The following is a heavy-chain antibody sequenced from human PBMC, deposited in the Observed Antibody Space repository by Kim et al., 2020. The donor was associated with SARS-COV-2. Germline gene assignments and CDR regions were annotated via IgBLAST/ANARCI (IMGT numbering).Heavy chain of an antibody. J-gene: IGHJ4*02. CDR1: GDSISNKE. V-gene: IGHV4-4*07. Sequence: SETLSLTCSVSGDSISNKEWSWIRQPAGKGLEWIGRITRLGGTAYNPSLQSRVTMSVDMSKTQFFLRLSFVTAADTAVYYCVKQDFGVPVVWGQGILVTVSS. D-gene: IGHD4-17*01. CDR3: VKQDFGVPVV. CDR2: ITRLGGT.